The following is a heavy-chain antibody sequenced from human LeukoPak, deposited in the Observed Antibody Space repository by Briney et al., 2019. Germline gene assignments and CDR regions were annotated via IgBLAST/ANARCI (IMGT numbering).Heavy chain of an antibody. Sequence: SETLSLTCTVSGGSIRSYYWSWIRQPPGKGLEWVGYIFYTGITKYNPSLKSRVTISVDTSKNQFSLKLSAVTAADTAVYYCARDRTGQQLISRKEYYYMDVWGKGTTVTISS. D-gene: IGHD4-11*01. J-gene: IGHJ6*03. CDR1: GGSIRSYY. CDR3: ARDRTGQQLISRKEYYYMDV. CDR2: IFYTGIT. V-gene: IGHV4-4*08.